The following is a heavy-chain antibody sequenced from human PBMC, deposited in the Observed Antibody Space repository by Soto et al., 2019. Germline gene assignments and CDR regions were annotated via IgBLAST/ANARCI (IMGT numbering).Heavy chain of an antibody. D-gene: IGHD3-10*02. CDR3: ARNMDYYYGRGSGNGYGV. Sequence: QVQLVQSGAEVKEPGDSVRVSCEASGYTFTAYYIHWVRQAPGQGLEWMGWINPKFGDTTYAQDFQGRVSMSRDMSIITVYLELSRLTSDDTAIYDCARNMDYYYGRGSGNGYGVWGQGTTVTVFS. CDR1: GYTFTAYY. J-gene: IGHJ6*02. CDR2: INPKFGDT. V-gene: IGHV1-2*02.